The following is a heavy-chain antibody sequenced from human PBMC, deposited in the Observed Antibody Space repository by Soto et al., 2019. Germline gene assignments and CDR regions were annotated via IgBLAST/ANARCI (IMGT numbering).Heavy chain of an antibody. D-gene: IGHD3-3*01. CDR3: ARSPDYDFWSGYYTGQDYYYGMDV. V-gene: IGHV3-21*01. CDR1: GFTFSSYS. CDR2: ISSSSSYI. J-gene: IGHJ6*02. Sequence: LRLSCAASGFTFSSYSMNWVRQAPGKGLEWVSSISSSSSYIYYADSVKGRFTISRDNAKNSLYLQMNSLRAEDTAVYYCARSPDYDFWSGYYTGQDYYYGMDVWGQGTTVTVSS.